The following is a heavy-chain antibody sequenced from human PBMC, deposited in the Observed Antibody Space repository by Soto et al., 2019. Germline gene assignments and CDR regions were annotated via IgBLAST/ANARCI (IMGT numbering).Heavy chain of an antibody. CDR2: INADGSSI. J-gene: IGHJ4*02. Sequence: PEDSLRLSSTPSGFTFSNSWRHRIRQAPGKGLVWLSHINADGSSIRYADSVSGRLTISRDNAKNTLFLQMSSLTAEDTAVYFCARDRLNNAYNTFFDYWGQGT. CDR3: ARDRLNNAYNTFFDY. CDR1: GFTFSNSW. V-gene: IGHV3-74*01. D-gene: IGHD1-1*01.